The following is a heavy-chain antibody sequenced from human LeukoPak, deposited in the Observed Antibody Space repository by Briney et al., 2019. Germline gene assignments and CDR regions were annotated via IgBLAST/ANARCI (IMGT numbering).Heavy chain of an antibody. Sequence: PGGSLRLSCAASGFTFSDYYMSWIRQAPGKGLEWVSYISSSSSYTNYADSVKGRFTISRDNAKNSLYLQMNSLRAEDTAVYYCARLRLGSSGYNHNWFDPWGQGTLVTVSS. D-gene: IGHD3-22*01. CDR2: ISSSSSYT. CDR1: GFTFSDYY. J-gene: IGHJ5*02. CDR3: ARLRLGSSGYNHNWFDP. V-gene: IGHV3-11*03.